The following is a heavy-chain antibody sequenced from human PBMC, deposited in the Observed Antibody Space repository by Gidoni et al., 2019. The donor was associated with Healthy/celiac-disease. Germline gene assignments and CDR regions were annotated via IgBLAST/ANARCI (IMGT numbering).Heavy chain of an antibody. Sequence: QVQLPASGPGLVKPSETLSLTRPVPRGSISSYYWSWIRQPPGKGLEWIGYIYYSGSTNYNPSLKSRVTISVDTSKNQFSLKLSSVTAADTAVYYCARGGYSSGFDYWGQGTLVTVSS. CDR3: ARGGYSSGFDY. V-gene: IGHV4-59*01. J-gene: IGHJ4*02. CDR2: IYYSGST. CDR1: RGSISSYY. D-gene: IGHD6-19*01.